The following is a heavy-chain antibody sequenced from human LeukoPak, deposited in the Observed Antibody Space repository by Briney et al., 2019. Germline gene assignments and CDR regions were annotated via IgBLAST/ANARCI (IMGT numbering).Heavy chain of an antibody. V-gene: IGHV4-34*01. CDR3: ARHYDGSPPTGY. J-gene: IGHJ4*02. CDR2: IYYSGST. CDR1: GGSFSGYY. Sequence: SETLSLTCAVYGGSFSGYYWSWIRQPPGKGLEWIGSIYYSGSTYYNPSLKSRVTISVDTSKNQFSLKLSSVTAADTAVYYCARHYDGSPPTGYWGQGTLVTVSS. D-gene: IGHD3-22*01.